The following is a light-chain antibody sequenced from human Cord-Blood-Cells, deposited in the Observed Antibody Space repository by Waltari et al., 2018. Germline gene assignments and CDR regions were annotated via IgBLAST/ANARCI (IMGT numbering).Light chain of an antibody. CDR3: GTWDSSLSAVV. Sequence: QSVLTQPPSVSAAPGQKVTISCSGSRSTIGNNYVSWYQQLPGTAPKLLIYDNNKRPSGIPDRFSGSKSGPSATLGITGLQTGDEADYYCGTWDSSLSAVVFGGGTKLTVL. CDR2: DNN. J-gene: IGLJ2*01. CDR1: RSTIGNNY. V-gene: IGLV1-51*01.